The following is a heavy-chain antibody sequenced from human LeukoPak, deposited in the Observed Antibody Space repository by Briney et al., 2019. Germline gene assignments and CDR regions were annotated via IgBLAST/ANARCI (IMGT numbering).Heavy chain of an antibody. CDR3: AKGGGLYNWNDFGWFDP. V-gene: IGHV3-7*01. CDR2: IKQDGSEK. D-gene: IGHD1-1*01. Sequence: GGSLRLSCAASGFTFSNYWMTWVRQAPGKGLEWVANIKQDGSEKHSVDSVKGRFTISRDNAKNSLYLQLNSLRADDTAVYYCAKGGGLYNWNDFGWFDPWGQGTLVTVSS. J-gene: IGHJ5*02. CDR1: GFTFSNYW.